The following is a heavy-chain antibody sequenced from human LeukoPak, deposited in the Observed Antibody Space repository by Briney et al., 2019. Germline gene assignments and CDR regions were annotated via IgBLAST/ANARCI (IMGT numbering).Heavy chain of an antibody. V-gene: IGHV3-23*01. CDR2: ISGNGDTT. Sequence: PGGSLRLSCAASGFTVSSNYMNWVRQAPGKGLEWVSGISGNGDTTYYADSVKGRFTISRDNSKNTLYLQMNSLRAEDTAVYYCAKRSRRLTIVRGVPREDVWGQGTTVTVSS. CDR1: GFTVSSNY. D-gene: IGHD3-10*01. CDR3: AKRSRRLTIVRGVPREDV. J-gene: IGHJ6*02.